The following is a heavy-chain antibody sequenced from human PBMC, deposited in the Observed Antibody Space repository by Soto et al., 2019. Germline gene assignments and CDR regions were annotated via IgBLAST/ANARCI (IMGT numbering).Heavy chain of an antibody. Sequence: QVQLVESGGGVVQPGRSLRLSCAASGFTFSSYGMHWVRQAPGKGLEWVAVISYDGSNKYYADSVKGRFTISRENSKNTLYLQMNSLRAEDTAVYYYAKDIGYYYGSGSLGYWGQGTLVTVSS. D-gene: IGHD3-10*01. CDR3: AKDIGYYYGSGSLGY. J-gene: IGHJ4*02. CDR2: ISYDGSNK. V-gene: IGHV3-30*18. CDR1: GFTFSSYG.